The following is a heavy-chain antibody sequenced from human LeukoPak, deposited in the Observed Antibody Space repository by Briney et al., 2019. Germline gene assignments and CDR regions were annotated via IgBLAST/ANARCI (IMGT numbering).Heavy chain of an antibody. CDR2: ISAYNGNT. Sequence: ASVKVSCRASGYTFTSYGISWVRQAPGQGLEWMGWISAYNGNTNYAQKLQGRVTMTTDTSTSTAYMELRSLRSEDTAVYYCARDLKLELRSYYYMDVWGKGTTVTVSS. V-gene: IGHV1-18*01. J-gene: IGHJ6*03. CDR1: GYTFTSYG. CDR3: ARDLKLELRSYYYMDV. D-gene: IGHD1-7*01.